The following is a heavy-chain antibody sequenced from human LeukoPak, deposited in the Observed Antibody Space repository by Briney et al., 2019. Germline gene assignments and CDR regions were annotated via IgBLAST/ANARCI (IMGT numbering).Heavy chain of an antibody. CDR2: INPSGGGT. V-gene: IGHV1-46*01. J-gene: IGHJ6*02. CDR3: ARVYYYDSSGPLGMDV. Sequence: GASVKVSCKASGYTFTSYYMHWVRQAPGQGLEWMGIINPSGGGTSYAQKFQGRVTMTRDTSTSTVYMELSSLRSEDTAVYYCARVYYYDSSGPLGMDVWGQGTTVTVSS. CDR1: GYTFTSYY. D-gene: IGHD3-22*01.